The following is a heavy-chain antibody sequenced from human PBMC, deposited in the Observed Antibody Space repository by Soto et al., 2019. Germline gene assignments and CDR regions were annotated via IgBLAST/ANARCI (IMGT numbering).Heavy chain of an antibody. CDR1: GYTLTELS. CDR3: ATLEDLGYCSSTSCYYAY. D-gene: IGHD2-2*01. V-gene: IGHV1-24*01. J-gene: IGHJ4*02. CDR2: FDPEDGET. Sequence: ASVKVSCKVSGYTLTELSMHWVRQAPGKGLEWMGGFDPEDGETIYAQKFQGRVTMTEDTSTDTAYMELSSLRSEDTAVYYCATLEDLGYCSSTSCYYAYWGQGTLVTVSS.